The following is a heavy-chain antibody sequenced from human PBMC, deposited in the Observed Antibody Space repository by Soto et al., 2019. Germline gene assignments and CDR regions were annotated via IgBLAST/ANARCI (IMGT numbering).Heavy chain of an antibody. D-gene: IGHD3-3*01. CDR2: IYYSGST. Sequence: SETLSLTCTVSGGSISSYYWSWIRQPPGKGLEWIGYIYYSGSTNYNPSLKSRVTISVDTSKNQFSLKLSSVTAADTAVYYCARQGDYDFWSGYSMDVWGHGTTVTVSS. CDR1: GGSISSYY. V-gene: IGHV4-59*01. J-gene: IGHJ6*02. CDR3: ARQGDYDFWSGYSMDV.